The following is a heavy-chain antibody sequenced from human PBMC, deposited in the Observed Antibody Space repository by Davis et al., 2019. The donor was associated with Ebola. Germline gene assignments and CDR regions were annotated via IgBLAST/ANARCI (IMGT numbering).Heavy chain of an antibody. CDR2: INHSGST. V-gene: IGHV4-34*01. CDR1: GFTLSSYA. CDR3: ARRRGTYPDWYLDL. Sequence: GSLRLSCAASGFTLSSYAMHWVRQPPGKGLEWIGEINHSGSTNYNPSLKSRVTISVDTSKNQFSLRLSSVTAADTAVYYCARRRGTYPDWYLDLWGRGTLVIVSS. J-gene: IGHJ2*01.